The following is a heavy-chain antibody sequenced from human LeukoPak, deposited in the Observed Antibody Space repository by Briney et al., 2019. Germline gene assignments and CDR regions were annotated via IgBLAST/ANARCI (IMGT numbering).Heavy chain of an antibody. CDR2: ISAYNGNT. D-gene: IGHD2-2*01. Sequence: ASVKVSCKASGYTFTSYGISWVRQAPGQGLEWMGWISAYNGNTNYAQKLQGRVTMTTDTSTSTAYMELRSLRSDDTAVYYCARGGYCSSTSCYGYYYYGMDVWGQGTTVTVSS. CDR3: ARGGYCSSTSCYGYYYYGMDV. V-gene: IGHV1-18*01. J-gene: IGHJ6*02. CDR1: GYTFTSYG.